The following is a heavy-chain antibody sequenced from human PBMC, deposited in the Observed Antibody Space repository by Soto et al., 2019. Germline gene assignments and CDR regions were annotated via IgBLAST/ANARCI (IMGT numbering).Heavy chain of an antibody. CDR1: GFTFSNYA. Sequence: GGSLRHSCAASGFTFSNYAMSWVRQGPGKGLEWVSGISGSGDTTYYADSVKGRFTISRDNSKNTLHLQMNSLRAEDTAVYYCAKARYYDSTGYLYYFDYWGQGTLVTVSS. J-gene: IGHJ4*02. CDR3: AKARYYDSTGYLYYFDY. V-gene: IGHV3-23*01. D-gene: IGHD3-22*01. CDR2: ISGSGDTT.